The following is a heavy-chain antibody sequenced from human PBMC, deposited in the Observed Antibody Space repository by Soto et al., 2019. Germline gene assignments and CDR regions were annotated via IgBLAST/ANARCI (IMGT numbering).Heavy chain of an antibody. J-gene: IGHJ4*02. Sequence: QVQLVESGGGVVQPGRSLRLSCAASGFTFSSCGMHWVRQAPGKGLEWVAIISSDGSEKHYADSVKGRFTISRDNSKNTLYLQMSSLRAEDKAVYYCAKAKLQFWLVGGDYWGQGSLVTVSS. V-gene: IGHV3-30*18. CDR2: ISSDGSEK. CDR1: GFTFSSCG. D-gene: IGHD5-18*01. CDR3: AKAKLQFWLVGGDY.